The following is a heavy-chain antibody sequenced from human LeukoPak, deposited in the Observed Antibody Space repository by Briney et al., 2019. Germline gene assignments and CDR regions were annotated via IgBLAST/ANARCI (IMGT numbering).Heavy chain of an antibody. J-gene: IGHJ4*02. CDR2: IYPGDSNT. D-gene: IGHD6-19*01. CDR1: GYSFTSYW. V-gene: IGHV5-51*01. CDR3: VRRGIEVAGIDK. Sequence: GESLRISCKGSGYSFTSYWIGWVRQMPGKGLEWMGIIYPGDSNTRYSPSFQSQVTISADKSISTASLLWCSLKASETAMYYCVRRGIEVAGIDKWGQGTLVTVSS.